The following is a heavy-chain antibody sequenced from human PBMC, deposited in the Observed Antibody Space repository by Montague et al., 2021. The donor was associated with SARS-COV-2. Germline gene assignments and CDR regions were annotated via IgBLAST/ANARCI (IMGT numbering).Heavy chain of an antibody. CDR2: ISSSSSTI. CDR3: ARDLRWGYYDILTGYYRPLDY. Sequence: SRRFSCAASGFNFSSYSMNWVRQAPGKGLEWVSYISSSSSTIYYADSVKGRFTISRDNAKNSLYLQMNSLRAEDTAVYYCARDLRWGYYDILTGYYRPLDYWGQGTLVTVSS. CDR1: GFNFSSYS. V-gene: IGHV3-48*04. D-gene: IGHD3-9*01. J-gene: IGHJ4*02.